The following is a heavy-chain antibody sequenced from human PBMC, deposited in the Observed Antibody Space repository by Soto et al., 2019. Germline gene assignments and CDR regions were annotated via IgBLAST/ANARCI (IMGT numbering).Heavy chain of an antibody. J-gene: IGHJ4*02. CDR2: ISYDGSNK. D-gene: IGHD1-26*01. CDR3: ARGAVGAYFDY. CDR1: GFTFSSYG. Sequence: QVQLVESGGGVVQPGRSLRLSCAASGFTFSSYGMHWVRLAPGKGLEWVAVISYDGSNKYYADSVKGRFTISRDNSKNTLSLQMNSLRAEDTTVYYCARGAVGAYFDYWAQGTLVTVSS. V-gene: IGHV3-30*19.